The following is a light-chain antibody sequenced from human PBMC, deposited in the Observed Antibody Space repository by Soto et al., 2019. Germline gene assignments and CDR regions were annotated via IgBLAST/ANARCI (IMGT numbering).Light chain of an antibody. CDR2: AAS. V-gene: IGKV1-39*01. CDR1: QSISSY. Sequence: DIQMTQSPSSLSASVGDRVTITCRASQSISSYLNWYQQKPGKAPKLLIYAASSLQSGVPSRFSGSGSGTDFTLTISSVQPEDFATYYCQHSYGTLELTFGGGTKVDIK. CDR3: QHSYGTLELT. J-gene: IGKJ4*01.